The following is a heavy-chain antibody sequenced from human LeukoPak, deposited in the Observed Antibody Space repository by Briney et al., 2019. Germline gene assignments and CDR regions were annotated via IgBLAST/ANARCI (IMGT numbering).Heavy chain of an antibody. D-gene: IGHD3-22*01. J-gene: IGHJ4*02. CDR3: ARGAAYYYDSSGLSGY. V-gene: IGHV3-30-3*01. CDR2: ISYDGSNK. CDR1: AVTSRSYA. Sequence: PGGSPGLSCAASAVTSRSYAVHRVRHDPGKGLQGVAVISYDGSNKYYADSVKGRFTISRDNSKNTLYLQMNSLRAEDTAVYYCARGAAYYYDSSGLSGYWGQGTLVTVSS.